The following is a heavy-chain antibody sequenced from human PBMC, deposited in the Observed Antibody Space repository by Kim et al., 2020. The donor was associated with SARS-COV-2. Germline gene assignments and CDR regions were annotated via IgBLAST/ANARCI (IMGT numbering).Heavy chain of an antibody. CDR2: IKSKTDGGTT. CDR3: TTELANYDILTDDYYYYYGMDV. CDR1: GFTFSNAW. J-gene: IGHJ6*02. D-gene: IGHD3-9*01. Sequence: GGSLRLSCAASGFTFSNAWMSWVRQAPGNGLEWVGRIKSKTDGGTTDYAAPVKGRFTISRDDSKNTLYLQMNSLKTEDTAVYYCTTELANYDILTDDYYYYYGMDVWGQGTTVTVSS. V-gene: IGHV3-15*01.